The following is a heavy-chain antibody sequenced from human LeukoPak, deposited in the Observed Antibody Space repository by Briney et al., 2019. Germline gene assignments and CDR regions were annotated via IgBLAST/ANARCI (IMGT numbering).Heavy chain of an antibody. CDR3: ARGEYNWNDLHL. D-gene: IGHD1-20*01. J-gene: IGHJ5*02. CDR2: MYSGGST. V-gene: IGHV3-66*01. Sequence: GGSLRLSCAASGFTVGSNYMSWVRQAPGRGLEWVSVMYSGGSTYYADSVKGRFTFSRDNSKNTLYLQMNSLRAEDTAVYYCARGEYNWNDLHLWGQGTLVTVSS. CDR1: GFTVGSNY.